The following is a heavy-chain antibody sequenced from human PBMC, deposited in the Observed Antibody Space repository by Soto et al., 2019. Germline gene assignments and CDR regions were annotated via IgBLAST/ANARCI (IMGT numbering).Heavy chain of an antibody. CDR1: GGSISSYY. CDR3: ARDKDYYYYTDV. V-gene: IGHV4-59*01. Sequence: SETLSLTCTVSGGSISSYYWSWIRQPPGKGLEWIGYIYYSGSTNYNPSLKSRVTISVDTSKNQFPLKLSSVTAADTAVYYCARDKDYYYYTDVWCKGTTVTVSS. J-gene: IGHJ6*03. CDR2: IYYSGST.